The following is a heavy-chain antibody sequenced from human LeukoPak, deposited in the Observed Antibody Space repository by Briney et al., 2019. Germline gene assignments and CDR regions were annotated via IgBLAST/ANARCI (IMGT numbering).Heavy chain of an antibody. CDR3: VKAPSYSSGWHFFDY. V-gene: IGHV3-64D*06. Sequence: GGSLRLSRSASGFTFSSYAMNWVRQAPGKGLEYVSAISSHGASTYYADSMKGRFTISRDNSKNTLYLQMSSLRAEDTAVYYCVKAPSYSSGWHFFDYWGQGTLVTVSS. J-gene: IGHJ4*02. D-gene: IGHD6-19*01. CDR1: GFTFSSYA. CDR2: ISSHGAST.